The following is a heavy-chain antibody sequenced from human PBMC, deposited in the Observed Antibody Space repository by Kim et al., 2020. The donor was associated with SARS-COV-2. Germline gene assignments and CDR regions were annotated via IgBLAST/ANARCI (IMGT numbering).Heavy chain of an antibody. V-gene: IGHV4-34*01. CDR1: GGSFSGYY. D-gene: IGHD2-2*02. CDR2: INHSGST. J-gene: IGHJ6*03. Sequence: SETLSLTCAVYGGSFSGYYWSWIRQPPGKGLEWIGEINHSGSTNYNPSLKSRVTISVDTSKNQFSLKLSSVTAADTAVYYCAGPYCSSTSCYSYYYMDV. CDR3: AGPYCSSTSCYSYYYMDV.